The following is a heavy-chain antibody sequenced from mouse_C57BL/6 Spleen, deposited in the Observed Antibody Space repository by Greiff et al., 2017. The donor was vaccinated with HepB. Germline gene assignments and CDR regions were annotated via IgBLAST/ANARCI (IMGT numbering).Heavy chain of an antibody. CDR1: GYAFSSSW. Sequence: VQLQESGPELVKPGASVKISCKASGYAFSSSWMNWVKQRPGKGLEWIGRIYPGDGDTNYNGKFKGKARLTADKSSSTAYMQLSSLTSEDSAVYFCARDPYDYDGDYFDYWGQGTTLTVSS. V-gene: IGHV1-82*01. CDR3: ARDPYDYDGDYFDY. CDR2: IYPGDGDT. D-gene: IGHD2-4*01. J-gene: IGHJ2*01.